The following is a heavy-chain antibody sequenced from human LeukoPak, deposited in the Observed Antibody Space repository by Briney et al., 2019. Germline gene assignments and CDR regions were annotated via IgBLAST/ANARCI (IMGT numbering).Heavy chain of an antibody. V-gene: IGHV4-39*01. CDR3: ASGWLQVYYYGMDV. CDR2: IYYSGST. D-gene: IGHD5-24*01. J-gene: IGHJ6*02. CDR1: GGSISSSSYY. Sequence: SSETLSLTCTVSGGSISSSSYYWGWIRQPPGKGLEWIGSIYYSGSTYYNPSLKSRVTISVDTSKNQFSLKLSSVTAADTAVYYCASGWLQVYYYGMDVWGQGTTLTVSS.